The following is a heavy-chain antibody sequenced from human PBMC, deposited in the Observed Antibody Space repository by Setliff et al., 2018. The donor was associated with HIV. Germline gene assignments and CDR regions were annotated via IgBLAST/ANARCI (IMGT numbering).Heavy chain of an antibody. V-gene: IGHV4-34*01. D-gene: IGHD6-19*01. CDR1: GGSFSGYY. CDR2: ITHSGST. CDR3: ARRSGWSLDY. Sequence: PSETLSLTCAVYGGSFSGYYWSWIRQPPGKGLEWIGEITHSGSTNYNPYLKSRVTISVDTSKNQFSLKLSSVTAADTAVYYCARRSGWSLDYWGQGTLVTVSS. J-gene: IGHJ4*02.